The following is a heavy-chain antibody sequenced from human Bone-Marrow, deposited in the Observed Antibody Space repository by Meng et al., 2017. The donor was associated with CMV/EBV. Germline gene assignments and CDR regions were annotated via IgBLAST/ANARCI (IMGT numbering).Heavy chain of an antibody. V-gene: IGHV4-34*01. CDR1: GGSFSGYY. Sequence: SETLSLTCAVYGGSFSGYYWSWIRQPPGKGLEWIGEINHSGITNYNASLKSRVTISVDTSKKQFSLKLSSVTAADTAVYYCARVPMHYWGHGTLVTVPS. CDR2: INHSGIT. J-gene: IGHJ4*01. CDR3: ARVPMHY.